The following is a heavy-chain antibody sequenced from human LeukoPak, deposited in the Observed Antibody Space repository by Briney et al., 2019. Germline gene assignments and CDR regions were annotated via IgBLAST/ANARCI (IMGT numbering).Heavy chain of an antibody. D-gene: IGHD2-21*02. J-gene: IGHJ6*02. V-gene: IGHV1-2*02. Sequence: ASVRVSCKASGYTFTGFYIHWVRQAPGQGLEWMGWINPNSGGTNFAQKFQGRVTMTRDTSISTAHMELSSLRSDDTAVYYCARDQLVRSVVDGVVSASTRYYAMDVWGQGTTVTVS. CDR3: ARDQLVRSVVDGVVSASTRYYAMDV. CDR1: GYTFTGFY. CDR2: INPNSGGT.